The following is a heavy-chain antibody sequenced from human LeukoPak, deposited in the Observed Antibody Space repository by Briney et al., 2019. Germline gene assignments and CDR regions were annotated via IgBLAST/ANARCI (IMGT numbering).Heavy chain of an antibody. J-gene: IGHJ6*03. V-gene: IGHV1-2*02. Sequence: VASVKVSCKASGYTFTGYYMHWVRQAPGQGLEWMGWINPNSGGTNYAQKFQGRVTMTRDTSISTAYMELSRLRSDDTAVYYCARDLARTYGSTYYYYYMDVWGKGTTVTVSS. CDR2: INPNSGGT. D-gene: IGHD3-10*01. CDR3: ARDLARTYGSTYYYYYMDV. CDR1: GYTFTGYY.